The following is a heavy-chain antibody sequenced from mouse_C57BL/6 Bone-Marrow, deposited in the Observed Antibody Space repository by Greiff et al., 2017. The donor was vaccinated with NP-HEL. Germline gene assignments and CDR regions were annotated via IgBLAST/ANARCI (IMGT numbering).Heavy chain of an antibody. CDR2: IHPNSGST. Sequence: VQGVESGAELVKPGASVKLSCKASGYTFTSYWMHWVKQRPGQGLEWIGVIHPNSGSTNYNEKFKSKATLTVDKSSSTAYMQLSSLTSEDSAVYYCSTNWDYAMDYWGQGTSVTVSS. CDR1: GYTFTSYW. V-gene: IGHV1-64*01. CDR3: STNWDYAMDY. J-gene: IGHJ4*01. D-gene: IGHD4-1*01.